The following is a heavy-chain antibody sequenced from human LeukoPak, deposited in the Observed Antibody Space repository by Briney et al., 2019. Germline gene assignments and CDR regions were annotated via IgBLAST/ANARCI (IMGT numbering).Heavy chain of an antibody. D-gene: IGHD3-3*01. CDR3: ARSLTALTYEGY. CDR2: INSGGGT. Sequence: GGSLRLSCAASGFTVSSNSMSWVRQAPGKGLEWVSVINSGGGTYYTDSVKGRFTISRDNSKNTLYLQMNSLRAEDTAIYYCARSLTALTYEGYWGQGTLVTVSS. CDR1: GFTVSSNS. J-gene: IGHJ4*02. V-gene: IGHV3-53*01.